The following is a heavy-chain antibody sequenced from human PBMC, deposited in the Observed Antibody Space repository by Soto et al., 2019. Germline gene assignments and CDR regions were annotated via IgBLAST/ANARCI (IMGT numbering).Heavy chain of an antibody. V-gene: IGHV1-46*01. CDR3: ARTDQWLVPPFDY. CDR2: IDPSGGTT. CDR1: GFILTNYY. J-gene: IGHJ4*02. Sequence: QVQLVQSGAEVKKAGASVKVSCKASGFILTNYYIHWVRQAPGQGLEWMEIIDPSGGTTTDSQKFHGRITVTRDTSTSTVYMELSSLSSEDTAVYYCARTDQWLVPPFDYWGQGTMVTVSS. D-gene: IGHD6-19*01.